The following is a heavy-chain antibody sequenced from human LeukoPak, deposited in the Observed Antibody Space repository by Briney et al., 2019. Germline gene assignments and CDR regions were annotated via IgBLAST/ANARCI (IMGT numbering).Heavy chain of an antibody. CDR3: ARYYYYDSSGYPYYYYGMDV. Sequence: GGSLRLSCAASGFTFSSYSMNWVRQAPGKGLEWVSSISSSSTYIYDADLAKGRFTISRDNSKNSLYLQMNSLGAEDTAVYYCARYYYYDSSGYPYYYYGMDVWGQGTTVTVSS. V-gene: IGHV3-21*01. D-gene: IGHD3-22*01. CDR2: ISSSSTYI. J-gene: IGHJ6*02. CDR1: GFTFSSYS.